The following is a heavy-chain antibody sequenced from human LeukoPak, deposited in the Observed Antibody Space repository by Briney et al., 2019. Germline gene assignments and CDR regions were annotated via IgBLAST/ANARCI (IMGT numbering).Heavy chain of an antibody. Sequence: GGSLRLSCAASGFTFSSYGMHWVRQAPGKGLEWVAFIRYDGSNKYYADSVKGRFTISRDNSKNTLYLQMNSLRAEDTAVYYCAKDYYDSSGYYRWFDPWGQGTLVTVSS. CDR2: IRYDGSNK. D-gene: IGHD3-22*01. V-gene: IGHV3-30*02. CDR3: AKDYYDSSGYYRWFDP. J-gene: IGHJ5*02. CDR1: GFTFSSYG.